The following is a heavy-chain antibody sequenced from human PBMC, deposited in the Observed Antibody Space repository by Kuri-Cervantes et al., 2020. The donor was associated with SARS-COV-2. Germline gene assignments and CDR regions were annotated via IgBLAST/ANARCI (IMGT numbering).Heavy chain of an antibody. V-gene: IGHV4-34*01. J-gene: IGHJ4*02. CDR2: INHSGST. Sequence: SETLSLTCAVYGGSFSGYYWSWIRQPPGKGLEWIGEINHSGSTNYNLSLKSRVTISVDTSKNQFSLKLNSVTAADTAVYYCARGDCSSTSCYTWGAENYWGQGTLVTVSS. D-gene: IGHD2-2*02. CDR3: ARGDCSSTSCYTWGAENY. CDR1: GGSFSGYY.